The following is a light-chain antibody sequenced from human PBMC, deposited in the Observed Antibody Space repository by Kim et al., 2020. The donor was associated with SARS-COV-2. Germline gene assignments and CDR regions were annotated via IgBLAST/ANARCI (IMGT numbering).Light chain of an antibody. V-gene: IGLV3-19*01. CDR1: SLRSYY. CDR2: GKN. J-gene: IGLJ2*01. Sequence: SSELTQDPAVSVASGQTVRITCQGDSLRSYYATWYQQKPGQAPILVIYGKNNRPSGIPDRFSGSSSGNTASLTITGPQAGDEADYYCNSRDSNDNVVFGG. CDR3: NSRDSNDNVV.